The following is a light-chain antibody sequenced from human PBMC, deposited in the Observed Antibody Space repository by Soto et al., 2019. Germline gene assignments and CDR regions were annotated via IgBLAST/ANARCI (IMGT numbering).Light chain of an antibody. Sequence: DIQMTQSPFSLSASVGESVTITCRASQVISTSLAWCQVKPGKAPKLLIYAASTLESGVPSRFSATVSGTEFSLTITSLQPEDFATYYCQQLFDSPITFGQGTRLEI. J-gene: IGKJ5*01. V-gene: IGKV1-9*01. CDR1: QVISTS. CDR2: AAS. CDR3: QQLFDSPIT.